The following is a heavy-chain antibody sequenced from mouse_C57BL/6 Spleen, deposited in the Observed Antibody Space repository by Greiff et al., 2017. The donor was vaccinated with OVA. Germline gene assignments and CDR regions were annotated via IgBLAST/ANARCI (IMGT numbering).Heavy chain of an antibody. J-gene: IGHJ2*01. V-gene: IGHV5-4*01. CDR1: GFTFSSYA. CDR3: ARDNYGSSRFDY. CDR2: ISDGGSYT. Sequence: EVKLVESGGGLVKPGGSLKLSCAASGFTFSSYAMSWVRQTPEKRLEWVATISDGGSYTYYPDNVKGRFTISRDNAKNNLYLQMSHLKSEDTAMYYCARDNYGSSRFDYWGQGTTLTVSS. D-gene: IGHD1-1*01.